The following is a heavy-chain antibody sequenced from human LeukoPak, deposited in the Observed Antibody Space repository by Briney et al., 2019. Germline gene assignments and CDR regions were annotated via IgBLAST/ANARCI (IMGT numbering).Heavy chain of an antibody. CDR3: ARITFVVEGYGMDV. V-gene: IGHV4-39*01. CDR1: GDSISNRNYY. D-gene: IGHD2-21*01. CDR2: VHSSGST. J-gene: IGHJ6*02. Sequence: SETLSLTCTVSGDSISNRNYYWGWIRQPPGKGLEWIGSVHSSGSTYYNPSLKSRVTISVDTSKNQLSLKLRSVTAADTAVYYCARITFVVEGYGMDVWGQGTTVIVSS.